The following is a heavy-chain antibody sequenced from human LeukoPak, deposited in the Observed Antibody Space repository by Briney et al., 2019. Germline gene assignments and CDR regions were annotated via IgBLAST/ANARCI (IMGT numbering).Heavy chain of an antibody. CDR3: ASQRYYDFWSGYYANYYYYYGMDV. CDR1: GGSISSSSYY. V-gene: IGHV4-39*01. J-gene: IGHJ6*02. D-gene: IGHD3-3*01. CDR2: IYYGGST. Sequence: SETLSLTCTVSGGSISSSSYYWGWIRQPPGKGLEWIGSIYYGGSTYYNPSLKSRVTISVDTSKNQFSLKLSSVTAADTAVYYCASQRYYDFWSGYYANYYYYYGMDVWGQGTTVTVSS.